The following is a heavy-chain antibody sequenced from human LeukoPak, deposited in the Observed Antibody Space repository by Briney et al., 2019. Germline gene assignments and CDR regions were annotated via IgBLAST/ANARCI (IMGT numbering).Heavy chain of an antibody. Sequence: GGSLRLSCAASGLTVSPNCMSWVRQAPGKGLEWVSAISGSGVGTYYAASVKGRFTVSRDNSKNTLYLQMNSLRAEDTAVYYCANGLGSGSYNFDYWGQGTLVTVSS. D-gene: IGHD3-10*01. J-gene: IGHJ4*02. CDR2: ISGSGVGT. CDR3: ANGLGSGSYNFDY. CDR1: GLTVSPNC. V-gene: IGHV3-23*01.